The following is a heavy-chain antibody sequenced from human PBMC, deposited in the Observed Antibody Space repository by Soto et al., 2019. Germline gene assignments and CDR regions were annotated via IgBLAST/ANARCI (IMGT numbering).Heavy chain of an antibody. CDR1: GYTFTGYY. Sequence: ASVKVSCKASGYTFTGYYMHGVQQSPRQWLDWMGWINPNSGGTNYAQKFQGRATMTRDTSISTAYMELSRLRSDDTAVYYCAREPNYYGSGSYYWGGNYYGRDVWGQGTTVTVSS. V-gene: IGHV1-2*02. D-gene: IGHD3-10*01. J-gene: IGHJ6*02. CDR3: AREPNYYGSGSYYWGGNYYGRDV. CDR2: INPNSGGT.